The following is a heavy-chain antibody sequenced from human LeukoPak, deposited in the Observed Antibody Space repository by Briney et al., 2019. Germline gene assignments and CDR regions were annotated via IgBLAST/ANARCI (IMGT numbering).Heavy chain of an antibody. Sequence: GGSLRLSCAASGFTFSSYGMHWVRQAPGKGLEWVAVISYDGSNKYYADSVKGRFTISRDNSKNTLYLQMNSLRAEDTAVYYCARINFEIWSGYPDAFDIWGQGTMVTVSS. J-gene: IGHJ3*02. D-gene: IGHD3-3*01. CDR3: ARINFEIWSGYPDAFDI. V-gene: IGHV3-30*03. CDR1: GFTFSSYG. CDR2: ISYDGSNK.